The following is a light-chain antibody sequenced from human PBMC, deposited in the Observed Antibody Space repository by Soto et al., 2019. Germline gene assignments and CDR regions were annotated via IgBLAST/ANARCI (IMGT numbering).Light chain of an antibody. CDR2: EVS. CDR3: SSYTTNNTII. V-gene: IGLV2-14*01. J-gene: IGLJ2*01. CDR1: SSDVGSYDY. Sequence: QLVLTQPASVSGSPGQSITISCTGASSDVGSYDYVSWYQHHPGKAPKVMIFEVSNRPSGVSHRFSGSKSGNTASLTVSGLQADDEADYYCSSYTTNNTIIFGGGTKLTVL.